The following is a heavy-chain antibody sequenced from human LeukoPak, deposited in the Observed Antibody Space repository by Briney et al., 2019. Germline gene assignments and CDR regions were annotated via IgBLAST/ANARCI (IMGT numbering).Heavy chain of an antibody. Sequence: GQGLEWMGWISAYNGNTNYAQKLQGRVTMTTDTSTSTACMELRSLRSDDTAVYYCARDPDYWGQGTLVTVSS. CDR2: ISAYNGNT. V-gene: IGHV1-18*01. J-gene: IGHJ4*02. CDR3: ARDPDY.